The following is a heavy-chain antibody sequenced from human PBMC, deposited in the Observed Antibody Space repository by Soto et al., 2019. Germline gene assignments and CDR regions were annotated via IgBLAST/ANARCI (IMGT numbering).Heavy chain of an antibody. Sequence: SETLSLTCTVSGGSISSYYWSWIRQPAGKGLEWIGRIYTSGSTNYNPSLKSRVTMSVDTSKNQFSLKLSSVTAADTAVYYCARDSLMVVAATFGSYYYGMDVWGQGTTVTVSS. J-gene: IGHJ6*02. V-gene: IGHV4-4*07. D-gene: IGHD2-15*01. CDR1: GGSISSYY. CDR3: ARDSLMVVAATFGSYYYGMDV. CDR2: IYTSGST.